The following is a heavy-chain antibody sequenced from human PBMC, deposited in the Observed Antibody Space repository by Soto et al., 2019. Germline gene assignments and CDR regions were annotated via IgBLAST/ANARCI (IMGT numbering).Heavy chain of an antibody. Sequence: QVQLVQSGAEVKKPGSSVKVSCKASGGTFSSYAISWVRQAPWQGLEWVGGILPIFGTANYAQKFQGRVTITADKSTSTAYMELSSLRSEDTAVYYCARVASCSTSCYRVYYYGMDVWGQGTTVTVSS. D-gene: IGHD2-2*02. CDR2: ILPIFGTA. CDR3: ARVASCSTSCYRVYYYGMDV. J-gene: IGHJ6*02. V-gene: IGHV1-69*06. CDR1: GGTFSSYA.